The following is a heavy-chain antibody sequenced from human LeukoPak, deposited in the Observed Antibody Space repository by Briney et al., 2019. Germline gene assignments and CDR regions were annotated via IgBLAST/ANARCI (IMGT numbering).Heavy chain of an antibody. Sequence: GASVKVSCKASGYTFTGYYMHWVRQAPGQGLEWMGWINPNRGGTNYAQKFQGRVPMTRDTSISTTYMELSRLRSDDTAVYYCARDWRDYYFDYWGQGTLVTVSS. J-gene: IGHJ4*02. D-gene: IGHD3-3*01. CDR1: GYTFTGYY. CDR3: ARDWRDYYFDY. CDR2: INPNRGGT. V-gene: IGHV1-2*02.